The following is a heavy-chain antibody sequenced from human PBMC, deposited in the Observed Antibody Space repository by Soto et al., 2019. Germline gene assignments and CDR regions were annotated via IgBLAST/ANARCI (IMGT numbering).Heavy chain of an antibody. V-gene: IGHV1-18*01. CDR2: ISAYNGNT. Sequence: GASVKVSCKASGYTFTSYGISWVRQAPGQGLEWMGWISAYNGNTNYAQKLQGRVTMTTDTSTSTAYMELRSLRSDDTAVYYCARPYYDFWSGYVSGDDAFDIWGQGTMVTVSS. CDR1: GYTFTSYG. D-gene: IGHD3-3*01. CDR3: ARPYYDFWSGYVSGDDAFDI. J-gene: IGHJ3*02.